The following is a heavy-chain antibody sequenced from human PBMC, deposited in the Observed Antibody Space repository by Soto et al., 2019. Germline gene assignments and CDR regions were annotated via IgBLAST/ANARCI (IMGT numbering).Heavy chain of an antibody. CDR1: GGSISSGDYY. Sequence: PSETLSLTCTVSGGSISSGDYYWSWIRHPPGKGLEWIGYIYYSAKTFYNPSLASRFSMAVDSSKNQFSLRLTSVTAADTALYYCTRGAGAPWVRFDSWGRGILVTVSS. CDR2: IYYSAKT. V-gene: IGHV4-30-4*01. D-gene: IGHD3-16*01. J-gene: IGHJ4*02. CDR3: TRGAGAPWVRFDS.